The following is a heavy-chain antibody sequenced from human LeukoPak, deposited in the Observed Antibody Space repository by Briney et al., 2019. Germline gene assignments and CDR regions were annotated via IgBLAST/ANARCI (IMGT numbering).Heavy chain of an antibody. CDR1: GGSISSYY. D-gene: IGHD6-13*01. V-gene: IGHV4-59*01. CDR3: ARGLPIAAAGKADAFDI. CDR2: IHYSGST. J-gene: IGHJ3*02. Sequence: SETLSLTCTVSGGSISSYYWSWIRQPPGKGLEWIGYIHYSGSTNYNPSLKSRVTISVDTSENQFSLKLSSATAADTAVYYCARGLPIAAAGKADAFDIWGQGTMVTVSS.